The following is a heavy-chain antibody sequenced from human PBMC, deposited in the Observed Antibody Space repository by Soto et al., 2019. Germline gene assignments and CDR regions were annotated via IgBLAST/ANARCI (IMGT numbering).Heavy chain of an antibody. D-gene: IGHD1-26*01. CDR2: ISGSGGST. Sequence: QPGGSLRLSCAASGFTFSSYAMSWVRQAPGKGLEWVSAISGSGGSTYYADSVKGRFTISRDNSKNTLYLQMNSLRAEDTAVYYCAKRRGSYYSYYYYGMDVWGQGTTVTVYS. CDR1: GFTFSSYA. CDR3: AKRRGSYYSYYYYGMDV. V-gene: IGHV3-23*01. J-gene: IGHJ6*02.